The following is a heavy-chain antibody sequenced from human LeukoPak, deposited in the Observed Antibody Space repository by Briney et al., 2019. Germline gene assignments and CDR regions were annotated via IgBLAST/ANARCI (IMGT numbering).Heavy chain of an antibody. CDR3: ARHPSYYDRIDY. J-gene: IGHJ4*02. Sequence: PETLSLTCTVSGGSISSYYWSWIRQRPGKGLEWIGYIYYSGSTNYNPSLKSRVTISIDTSKNQFSLKLSSVTAADTAVYYCARHPSYYDRIDYWGQGTLVTVSS. D-gene: IGHD3-22*01. CDR2: IYYSGST. V-gene: IGHV4-59*08. CDR1: GGSISSYY.